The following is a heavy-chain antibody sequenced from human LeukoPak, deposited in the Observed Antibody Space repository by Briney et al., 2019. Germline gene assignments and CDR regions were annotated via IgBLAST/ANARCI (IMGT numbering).Heavy chain of an antibody. J-gene: IGHJ4*02. CDR3: ARGFLWFGELSF. CDR2: IYYSGST. Sequence: PSQTLSLTCTVSGGSISSGDYYWSWIRQPPGKGLEWIGYIYYSGSTYYNPSLKSRVTISVDTSKNQFSLKLSSVTAADTAVYYCARGFLWFGELSFWGQGTLVTVSS. D-gene: IGHD3-10*01. V-gene: IGHV4-30-4*01. CDR1: GGSISSGDYY.